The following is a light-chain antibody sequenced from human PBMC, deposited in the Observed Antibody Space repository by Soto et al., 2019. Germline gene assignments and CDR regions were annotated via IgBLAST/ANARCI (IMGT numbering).Light chain of an antibody. Sequence: DIQMTQSPSSLSASVGDRVIITCRASQSISNFFNWYQQKPGKAPKLLTYSSFSLSSGVPARFSGSGSGTDVTLTISSLQPEDFATYYCQQTYSAPFTFGQGTKLEIK. CDR2: SSF. V-gene: IGKV1-39*01. J-gene: IGKJ2*01. CDR1: QSISNF. CDR3: QQTYSAPFT.